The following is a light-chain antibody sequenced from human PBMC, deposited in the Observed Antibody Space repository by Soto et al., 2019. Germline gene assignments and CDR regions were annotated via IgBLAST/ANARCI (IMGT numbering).Light chain of an antibody. CDR3: HQRSNWPPFT. Sequence: EIVMTQSPATLSVSPGERATLSCRASQSVSSNLAWYQQKPGQAPRLLIYGASTRATGIPARFSGSGSGTDFTLTISNLEPEDFAVYYCHQRSNWPPFTFGPGTKVDIK. CDR1: QSVSSN. V-gene: IGKV3-15*01. J-gene: IGKJ3*01. CDR2: GAS.